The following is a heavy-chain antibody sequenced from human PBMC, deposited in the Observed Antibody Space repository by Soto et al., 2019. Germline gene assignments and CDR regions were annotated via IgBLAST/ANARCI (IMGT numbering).Heavy chain of an antibody. CDR1: GGTFSSYA. J-gene: IGHJ5*02. Sequence: SVKVSCKASGGTFSSYAISWVRQAPGQGLEWMGGIIPIFGTANYAQKFQGRVTITADESTSTAYMELSSRRSEDTAVYYCARDPDDSSGYWASWGQGTLVTVSS. V-gene: IGHV1-69*13. CDR2: IIPIFGTA. CDR3: ARDPDDSSGYWAS. D-gene: IGHD3-22*01.